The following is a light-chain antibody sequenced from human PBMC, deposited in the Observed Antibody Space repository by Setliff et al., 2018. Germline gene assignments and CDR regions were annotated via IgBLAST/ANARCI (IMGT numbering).Light chain of an antibody. CDR3: FSNTTSTAWV. CDR1: SSDVGAYNY. V-gene: IGLV2-14*01. CDR2: DVS. J-gene: IGLJ3*02. Sequence: QSALAQPASVSGSPGQSLTISCTGTSSDVGAYNYVSWYQQHPGKAPKVMIYDVSNRPSGVSNRFSGSKSGNTASLTIAGLQADDEADYYCFSNTTSTAWVFGGGTKVTVL.